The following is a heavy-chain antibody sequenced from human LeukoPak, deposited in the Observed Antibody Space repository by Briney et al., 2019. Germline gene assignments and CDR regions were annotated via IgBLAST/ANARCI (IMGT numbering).Heavy chain of an antibody. Sequence: ASVKVSCKASGYTFTSYGISWVRQAPGQGLEWMGWISAYNGNTNYAQKLQGRVTMTTDTSTSTAYMELRNLRSDDTAVYYCARDQIFWSGYYEYYFDYWGQGTLVTVSS. CDR2: ISAYNGNT. CDR3: ARDQIFWSGYYEYYFDY. V-gene: IGHV1-18*01. CDR1: GYTFTSYG. J-gene: IGHJ4*02. D-gene: IGHD3-3*01.